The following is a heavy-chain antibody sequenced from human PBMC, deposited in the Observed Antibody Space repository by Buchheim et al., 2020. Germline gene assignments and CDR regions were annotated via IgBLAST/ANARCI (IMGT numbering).Heavy chain of an antibody. J-gene: IGHJ6*02. D-gene: IGHD3-3*01. CDR3: AKDTGGRVTIFGVPLGDYYYYYGMDV. V-gene: IGHV3-23*01. CDR2: ISGSGGST. Sequence: EVQLLESGGGLVQPGGSLRLSCAASGFTFSSYAMSWVRQAPGKGLEWVSAISGSGGSTYYADSVKGRFTISRDNSKNTRYLQMNSLRAEDTAVYYCAKDTGGRVTIFGVPLGDYYYYYGMDVWGQGTT. CDR1: GFTFSSYA.